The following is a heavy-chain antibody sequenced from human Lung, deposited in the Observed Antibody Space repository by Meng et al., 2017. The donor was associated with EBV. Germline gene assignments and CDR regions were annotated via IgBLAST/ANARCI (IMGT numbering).Heavy chain of an antibody. CDR3: SRDLVGSADS. V-gene: IGHV3-74*01. D-gene: IGHD3-16*01. Sequence: EVRLVESGGALVRPGGSLQLSCEGSGYTFSRYWMHWVRQVPGKGLLWVSRINEHGSITTYADSVKGRFTISRDNAKNTMYLQMNSLRDEDTGVYFCSRDLVGSADSWGQGTLVTVSS. J-gene: IGHJ4*02. CDR2: INEHGSIT. CDR1: GYTFSRYW.